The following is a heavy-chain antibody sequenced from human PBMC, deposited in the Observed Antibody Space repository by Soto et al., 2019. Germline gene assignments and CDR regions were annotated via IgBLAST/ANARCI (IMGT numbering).Heavy chain of an antibody. CDR1: GGTFSSYA. CDR3: ARPWGLRLRELSLLLAY. Sequence: SVKVSCKASGGTFSSYAISWVRQAPGQGLEWMGGIIPIFGTANYAQKFQGSVTITADESTSTAHMELSSLRSEDTAVYYCARPWGLRLRELSLLLAYWAQGTLITVSS. CDR2: IIPIFGTA. V-gene: IGHV1-69*13. J-gene: IGHJ4*02. D-gene: IGHD3-16*02.